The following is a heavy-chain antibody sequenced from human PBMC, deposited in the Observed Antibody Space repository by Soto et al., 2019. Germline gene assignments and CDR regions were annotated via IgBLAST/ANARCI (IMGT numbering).Heavy chain of an antibody. V-gene: IGHV3-66*01. J-gene: IGHJ4*02. Sequence: EVQMVESGGGLVQPGGSLRLSCAVSGFTVITNYISWVRQAPGKGLEWVSDIYAGGNTYYADPVKGRFAISRDNSKNTLYLEMNSLRAEDTAVYYCARKKSIVGATGYFDYWGQGTLVSVSS. CDR3: ARKKSIVGATGYFDY. CDR1: GFTVITNY. D-gene: IGHD1-26*01. CDR2: IYAGGNT.